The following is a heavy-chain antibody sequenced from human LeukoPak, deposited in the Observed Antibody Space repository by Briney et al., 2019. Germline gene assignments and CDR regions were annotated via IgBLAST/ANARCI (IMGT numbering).Heavy chain of an antibody. CDR3: ARVNGDFPRNFDY. J-gene: IGHJ4*02. D-gene: IGHD4-17*01. CDR1: GGSISSYY. Sequence: SETLSLTCTVSGGSISSYYWSWIRQPPGKGLEWIGYIYYSGSTNYNPPLKSRVTISVDTSKNQFSLKLSSVTAADTAVYYCARVNGDFPRNFDYWGQGTLVTVSS. V-gene: IGHV4-59*01. CDR2: IYYSGST.